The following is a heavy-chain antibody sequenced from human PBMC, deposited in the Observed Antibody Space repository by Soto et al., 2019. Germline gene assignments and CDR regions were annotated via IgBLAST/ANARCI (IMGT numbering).Heavy chain of an antibody. D-gene: IGHD5-12*01. Sequence: GGSLRLSCAASGFTFSSYSMNWVRQVPGKGLEWVSSISSSSSYIYYADSVKGRFTISRDNAKNSLYLQMNSLRAEDTAVYYCATLVATKSRPFDYWGQGTLVTVSS. V-gene: IGHV3-21*01. CDR1: GFTFSSYS. J-gene: IGHJ4*02. CDR3: ATLVATKSRPFDY. CDR2: ISSSSSYI.